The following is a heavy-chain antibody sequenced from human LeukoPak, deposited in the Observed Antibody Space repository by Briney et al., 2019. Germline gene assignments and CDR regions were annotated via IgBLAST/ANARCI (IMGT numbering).Heavy chain of an antibody. CDR2: INHSGST. CDR3: ARGVTIFGVVTDY. V-gene: IGHV4-34*01. Sequence: SETLSLTCAVYGGSFSGYYWSWIRQPPGKGLEWIGEINHSGSTNYNPSLKSRVTISVDTSKNQLSLKLSSVTAADTAAYYCARGVTIFGVVTDYWGQGTLVTVSS. J-gene: IGHJ4*02. CDR1: GGSFSGYY. D-gene: IGHD3-3*01.